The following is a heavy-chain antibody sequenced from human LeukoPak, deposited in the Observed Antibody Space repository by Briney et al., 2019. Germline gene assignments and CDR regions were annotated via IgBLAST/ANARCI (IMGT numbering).Heavy chain of an antibody. CDR2: ISNSGSTK. Sequence: GGSLRLSCAASGFTLSDYYISWIRQAPGKGLEWISYISNSGSTKYYADSVKGRFTISRDNSESTVYLQMNSLTAEDTAQYYCATGCVGSPNCQTTGYDHWGQGTLVTVSS. D-gene: IGHD2-2*01. V-gene: IGHV3-11*01. CDR1: GFTLSDYY. J-gene: IGHJ4*02. CDR3: ATGCVGSPNCQTTGYDH.